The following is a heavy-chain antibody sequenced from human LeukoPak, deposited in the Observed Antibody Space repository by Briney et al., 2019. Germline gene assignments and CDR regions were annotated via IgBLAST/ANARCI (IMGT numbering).Heavy chain of an antibody. J-gene: IGHJ4*02. Sequence: GASVKVSCKASGYTFTGYYMHWVRQAPGQGLEWMGWINPNSGGTNYAQKFQGRVTMTRDTSIGTAYMELSRLRSDDTAVYYCARDLIVATPFDYWGQGTLVTVSS. CDR1: GYTFTGYY. V-gene: IGHV1-2*02. CDR3: ARDLIVATPFDY. D-gene: IGHD5-12*01. CDR2: INPNSGGT.